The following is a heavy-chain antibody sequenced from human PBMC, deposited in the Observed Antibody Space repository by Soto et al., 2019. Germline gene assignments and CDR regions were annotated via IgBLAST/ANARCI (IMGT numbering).Heavy chain of an antibody. CDR3: AGEGYCSSTRCGLL. J-gene: IGHJ4*02. Sequence: QVQLQQWGAGLLKPSETLSLTCAVYGGSFSGYYWSWILQPPGKGLEWIGEINHSGSTNYNPSLKSRVTISVDTSQNQFSLKLSSVTAADTAVYYCAGEGYCSSTRCGLLGGQGSLVTVAS. V-gene: IGHV4-34*01. CDR1: GGSFSGYY. CDR2: INHSGST. D-gene: IGHD2-2*01.